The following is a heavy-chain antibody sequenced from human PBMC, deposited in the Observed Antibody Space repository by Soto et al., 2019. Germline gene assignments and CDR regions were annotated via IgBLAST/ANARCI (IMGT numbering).Heavy chain of an antibody. CDR3: ARQEYSSGWHTYDAFDI. J-gene: IGHJ3*02. CDR1: GYSFTSYW. V-gene: IGHV5-51*01. Sequence: ESLKISCKGSGYSFTSYWIGWVRQMPGKGLEWMGIIYPGDSDTRYSPSFQGQVTISADKSISTAYLQWSSLKASDTAMYYCARQEYSSGWHTYDAFDIWGPGTMGKVS. CDR2: IYPGDSDT. D-gene: IGHD6-19*01.